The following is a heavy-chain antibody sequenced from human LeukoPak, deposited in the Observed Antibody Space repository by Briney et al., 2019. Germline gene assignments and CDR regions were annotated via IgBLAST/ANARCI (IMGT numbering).Heavy chain of an antibody. CDR1: GVSIGDPPDH. CDR2: IYSLGGS. J-gene: IGHJ4*02. CDR3: AKGTPVDS. V-gene: IGHV4-39*07. D-gene: IGHD2-15*01. Sequence: SETLSLTRSVSGVSIGDPPDHWTWIRQPPGKGLEWIATIYSLGGSHYSPSLLSRVTLSLDTSKNQFSLRLTSVTAADTAVYFCAKGTPVDSWGPGILVTVSS.